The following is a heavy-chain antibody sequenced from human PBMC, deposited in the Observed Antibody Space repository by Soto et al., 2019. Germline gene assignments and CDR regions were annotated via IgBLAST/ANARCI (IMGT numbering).Heavy chain of an antibody. V-gene: IGHV1-18*01. CDR3: ARGGRSLGYYYYYMDV. J-gene: IGHJ6*03. CDR2: ISAYNGNT. Sequence: ASVKVSCKASGYTFTSYGISWVRQAPGQGLEWMGWISAYNGNTNYAQKLQGRVTMTTDTSTSTACMELRSLRSDDTAVYYCARGGRSLGYYYYYMDVRGKGTTVTVSS. CDR1: GYTFTSYG. D-gene: IGHD3-16*01.